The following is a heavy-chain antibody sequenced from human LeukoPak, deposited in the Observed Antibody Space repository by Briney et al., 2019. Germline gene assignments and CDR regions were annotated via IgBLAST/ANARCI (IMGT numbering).Heavy chain of an antibody. CDR1: GGSFSGYY. J-gene: IGHJ4*02. CDR2: INHSGST. Sequence: SETLSLTCAVYGGSFSGYYWSWIRQPPGKGLEWIGEINHSGSTNYNPSLKSRVTISVDTSKNQFSLKPSSVTAADTAVYYCARGSIAARPGMYYFDYWGQGTLVTVSS. CDR3: ARGSIAARPGMYYFDY. D-gene: IGHD6-6*01. V-gene: IGHV4-34*01.